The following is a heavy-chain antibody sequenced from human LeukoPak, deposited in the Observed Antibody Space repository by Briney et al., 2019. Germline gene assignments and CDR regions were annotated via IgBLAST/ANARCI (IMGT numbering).Heavy chain of an antibody. J-gene: IGHJ4*02. CDR3: ARDLTGYYKGGS. Sequence: SETLSLTCTVSGGSISSYYWSWIRQPPGKGLEWIGYIYYSGSTNYNPSLKSRVTISVDTSKNQLSLKLSSVTAADTAVYYCARDLTGYYKGGSWGQGTLVTVSS. CDR2: IYYSGST. CDR1: GGSISSYY. V-gene: IGHV4-59*01. D-gene: IGHD3-9*01.